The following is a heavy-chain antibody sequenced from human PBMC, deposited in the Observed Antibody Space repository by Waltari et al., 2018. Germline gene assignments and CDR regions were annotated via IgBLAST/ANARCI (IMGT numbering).Heavy chain of an antibody. V-gene: IGHV4-61*09. Sequence: QVQLQESGPGLVKPSQTLSLTCTVSGGSISSGSYYWSWIRQPAGKGLEWIGYIYTSGSTNYNPSLKSRGTISVDTSKNQCALKLSSVTAADTAVYYCARDLGHCGGDCRNPRGAFDIWGQGTMVTVSS. D-gene: IGHD2-21*01. CDR1: GGSISSGSYY. CDR2: IYTSGST. J-gene: IGHJ3*02. CDR3: ARDLGHCGGDCRNPRGAFDI.